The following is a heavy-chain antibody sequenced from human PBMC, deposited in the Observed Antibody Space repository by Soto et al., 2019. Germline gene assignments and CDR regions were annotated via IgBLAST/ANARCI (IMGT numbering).Heavy chain of an antibody. CDR2: ISAYNGNT. CDR1: GYTFTSYG. V-gene: IGHV1-18*01. D-gene: IGHD6-19*01. CDR3: ARGEPILVAVAVPDDAFDI. J-gene: IGHJ3*02. Sequence: QVQLVQSGAEVKKPGASVKVSCKASGYTFTSYGISWVRQAPGQGLEWMGWISAYNGNTNYAQKLQGRVTMTTDTSTSPAYMELRSLRADATAVYYCARGEPILVAVAVPDDAFDIWGQGTMVTVSS.